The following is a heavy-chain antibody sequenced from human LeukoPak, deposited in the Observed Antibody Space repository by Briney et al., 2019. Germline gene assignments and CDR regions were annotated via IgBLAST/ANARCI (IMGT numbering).Heavy chain of an antibody. CDR2: INTDGTVT. CDR1: GFTFSKYW. D-gene: IGHD6-19*01. V-gene: IGHV3-74*01. CDR3: ATKQWLAPPPDS. Sequence: GGSLRLSCAASGFTFSKYWMLWVRQAPGRGLESVSRINTDGTVTTYADSVKGRLTVSRDNADNTMFLQMNSVRDEDTAVYYCATKQWLAPPPDSWGQGTPVTVSS. J-gene: IGHJ4*02.